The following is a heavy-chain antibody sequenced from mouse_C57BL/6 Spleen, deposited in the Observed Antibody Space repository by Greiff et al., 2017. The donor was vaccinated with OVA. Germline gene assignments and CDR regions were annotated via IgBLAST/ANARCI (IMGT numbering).Heavy chain of an antibody. Sequence: EVQLQQSGPELVKPGASVKISCKASGYTFTDYYMNWVKQSHGKSLEWIGDINPNNGGPSYNQKFKGKATLTVNKSSSTAYMDCRRLGCEDSEDYYCDRGGLLWYFDVWGTGTTVTVSS. J-gene: IGHJ1*03. CDR2: INPNNGGP. CDR1: GYTFTDYY. V-gene: IGHV1-26*01. CDR3: DRGGLLWYFDV. D-gene: IGHD1-1*01.